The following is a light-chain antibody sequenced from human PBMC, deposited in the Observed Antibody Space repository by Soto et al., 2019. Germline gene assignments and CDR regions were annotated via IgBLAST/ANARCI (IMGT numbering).Light chain of an antibody. CDR1: NVGSKS. CDR2: DDS. J-gene: IGLJ1*01. V-gene: IGLV3-21*02. CDR3: QVWDTSSDQGV. Sequence: SYELTQPPSVSVAPRQTATVTCGGNNVGSKSVHWYQQKPGQAPVLVVYDDSDRPSGIPERFSGSNSGNTATLTISRVEAGDEADYYCQVWDTSSDQGVFGTGTKVTVL.